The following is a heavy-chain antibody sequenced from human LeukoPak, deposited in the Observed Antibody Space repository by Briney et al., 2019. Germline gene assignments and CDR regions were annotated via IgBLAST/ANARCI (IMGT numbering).Heavy chain of an antibody. D-gene: IGHD3-22*01. J-gene: IGHJ4*02. CDR1: GFTFSSYT. CDR2: ISSSSGFI. Sequence: PGGSLRLSCAAFGFTFSSYTMNWVRQAPGKGLEWVSSISSSSGFIFYADSVKGRFTISRDNAKNSLFVQMNSLRAEETAVYFFARDRSDYYDSCGHYYYFDYWGQGTLVTVSS. CDR3: ARDRSDYYDSCGHYYYFDY. V-gene: IGHV3-21*01.